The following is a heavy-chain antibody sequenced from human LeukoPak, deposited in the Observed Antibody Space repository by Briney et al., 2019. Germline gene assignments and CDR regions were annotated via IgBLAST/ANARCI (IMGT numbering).Heavy chain of an antibody. Sequence: SQTPSLTCTVSGGSVTSGNYYWNWIRQPAGKGLEWIGRIYTNGGASYNPSLKSRVTISIDASKNQFSLKLSSVTAADTAVYYCAREPPGYWGQGILVTVSS. V-gene: IGHV4-61*02. CDR1: GGSVTSGNYY. CDR3: AREPPGY. CDR2: IYTNGGA. J-gene: IGHJ4*02.